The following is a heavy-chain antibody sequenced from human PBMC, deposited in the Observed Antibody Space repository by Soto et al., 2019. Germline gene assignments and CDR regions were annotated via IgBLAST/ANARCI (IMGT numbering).Heavy chain of an antibody. J-gene: IGHJ4*02. D-gene: IGHD3-22*01. CDR2: ISGSGGST. CDR1: GFTFSSYA. Sequence: EVQLLESGGGLVQPGGSLRLSCAASGFTFSSYAMSWVRQAPGKGLEWVSAISGSGGSTYYADSVKGRFTISRDNSKNTLYLQMNSLRAEDTAVYYCAKAIPSREYYYDSSGYYSFDYWGQGTLVTVSS. CDR3: AKAIPSREYYYDSSGYYSFDY. V-gene: IGHV3-23*01.